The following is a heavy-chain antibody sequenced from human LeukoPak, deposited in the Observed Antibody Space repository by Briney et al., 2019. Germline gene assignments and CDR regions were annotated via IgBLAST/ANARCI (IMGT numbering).Heavy chain of an antibody. V-gene: IGHV3-7*01. CDR3: ARGHSGYDHFDY. D-gene: IGHD5-12*01. Sequence: GGSLRLSCAASGCTFSSYWMSWVRQAPGKGLEWVANIKQDGSEKYYVDSVKGRFTISRDNAKNSLYLQMNSLRAEDTAVYYCARGHSGYDHFDYWGQGTLVTVSS. J-gene: IGHJ4*02. CDR2: IKQDGSEK. CDR1: GCTFSSYW.